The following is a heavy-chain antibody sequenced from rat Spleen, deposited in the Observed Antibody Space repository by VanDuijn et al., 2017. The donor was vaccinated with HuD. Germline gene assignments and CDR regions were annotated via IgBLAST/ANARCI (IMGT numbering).Heavy chain of an antibody. CDR1: GYSITSSYR. CDR3: ARGLVLT. CDR2: INSAGST. J-gene: IGHJ2*01. Sequence: EVQLQESGPGLVKPSQSLSLTCSVTGYSITSSYRWNWIRKFPGNKLEWMGYINSAGSTSYNPSLKSRISITRDTSKNQFFLQVNPVTTEDTATYYCARGLVLTWGQGVMVTVSS. V-gene: IGHV3-3*01. D-gene: IGHD2-5*01.